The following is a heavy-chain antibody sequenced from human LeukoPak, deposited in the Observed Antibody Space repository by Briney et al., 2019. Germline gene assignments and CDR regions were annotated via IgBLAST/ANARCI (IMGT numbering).Heavy chain of an antibody. CDR3: TRDCTNGVCEDAFDI. D-gene: IGHD2-8*01. CDR1: GFTFGDYA. V-gene: IGHV3-49*04. Sequence: SGGSLRLSCTASGFTFGDYAMSWVRQAPGKGLEWVGFIRSKAYSGTPEYAASVKGRFTISRDDSKSIAYLQMNSLKTEDTAVYYCTRDCTNGVCEDAFDIWGQGTMVTVSS. CDR2: IRSKAYSGTP. J-gene: IGHJ3*02.